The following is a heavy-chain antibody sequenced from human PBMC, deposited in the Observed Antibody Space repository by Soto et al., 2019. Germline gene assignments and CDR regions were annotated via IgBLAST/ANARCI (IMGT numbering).Heavy chain of an antibody. Sequence: GESLKISCTASGFPFSNAWMSWGRKAPGKGLEWEGVISYDGSNKYYADSVKGRCTISRENSKKTLYLQKHSLRAEDTAVDYYARVKTTQEQYFQHWGQGTLVTVSS. CDR2: ISYDGSNK. CDR1: GFPFSNAW. V-gene: IGHV3-30-3*01. J-gene: IGHJ1*01. CDR3: ARVKTTQEQYFQH. D-gene: IGHD4-4*01.